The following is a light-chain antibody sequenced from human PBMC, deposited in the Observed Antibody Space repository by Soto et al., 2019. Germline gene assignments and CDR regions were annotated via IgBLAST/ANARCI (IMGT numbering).Light chain of an antibody. V-gene: IGLV1-47*01. Sequence: QSVLTQPPSASGTPGQRVTMSCSGSSSNIGSNYVYWYQQLPGTAPKLLIYRNNQRPSGVPDRFSGSKSGTSASLAISGLRSEDEADYYCAAWDDSLSAHVVFGGGTKLTVL. CDR1: SSNIGSNY. CDR2: RNN. CDR3: AAWDDSLSAHVV. J-gene: IGLJ2*01.